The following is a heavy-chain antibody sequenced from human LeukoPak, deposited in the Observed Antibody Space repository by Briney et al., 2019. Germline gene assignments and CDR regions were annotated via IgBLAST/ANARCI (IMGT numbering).Heavy chain of an antibody. J-gene: IGHJ4*02. V-gene: IGHV3-30*18. CDR1: GFTFCSYG. D-gene: IGHD6-13*01. CDR3: AKDGYSSSVDY. CDR2: ISYDGSNK. Sequence: GRSLRLSCAASGFTFCSYGMHWVRQAPGKGLEWVAVISYDGSNKYYADSVKGRFTISRDNSKNTLYLQMNSLRAEDTAVYYCAKDGYSSSVDYWGQGTLVTVSS.